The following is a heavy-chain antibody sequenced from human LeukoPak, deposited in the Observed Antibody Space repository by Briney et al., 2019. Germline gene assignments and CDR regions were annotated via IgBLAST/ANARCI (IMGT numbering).Heavy chain of an antibody. Sequence: ASVKVSCKASGYTFTGYFMHWVRQAPGQGLEWMGRINPNSGGTNYAQKFQGRVTMTRDTSISTAYMELSRLRSNDTAVYYCARVYGSYYFDYWGQGTLVTVSS. D-gene: IGHD3-10*01. J-gene: IGHJ4*02. CDR2: INPNSGGT. V-gene: IGHV1-2*06. CDR3: ARVYGSYYFDY. CDR1: GYTFTGYF.